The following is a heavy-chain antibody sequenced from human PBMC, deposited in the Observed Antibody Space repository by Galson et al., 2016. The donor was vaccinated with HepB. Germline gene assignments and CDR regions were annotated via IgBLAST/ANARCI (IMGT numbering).Heavy chain of an antibody. CDR2: IIPLYGTA. CDR1: GGSFSDYA. J-gene: IGHJ3*02. Sequence: SVKVSCKASGGSFSDYAVSWVRQAPGQGLEWMGGIIPLYGTANYAQKFQGRVTITADESTSTAYMELSRLRSEDTAVYYCAVPLSGVAVANDLRALDIWGQGTTVTVSS. CDR3: AVPLSGVAVANDLRALDI. V-gene: IGHV1-69*13. D-gene: IGHD6-19*01.